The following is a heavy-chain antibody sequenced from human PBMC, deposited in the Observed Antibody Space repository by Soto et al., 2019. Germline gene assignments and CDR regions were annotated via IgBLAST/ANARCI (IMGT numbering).Heavy chain of an antibody. CDR3: ARGREGYYGSGSYYNGWEYYFDY. CDR2: INPNSGGT. CDR1: GYTFTGYY. J-gene: IGHJ4*02. D-gene: IGHD3-10*01. Sequence: ASVKVSCKASGYTFTGYYMHWVRQAPGQGLEWMGWINPNSGGTNYAQKFQGWVTMTRDTSISTAYMELSRLRSDDTAVYYCARGREGYYGSGSYYNGWEYYFDYWGQGTLVTVSS. V-gene: IGHV1-2*04.